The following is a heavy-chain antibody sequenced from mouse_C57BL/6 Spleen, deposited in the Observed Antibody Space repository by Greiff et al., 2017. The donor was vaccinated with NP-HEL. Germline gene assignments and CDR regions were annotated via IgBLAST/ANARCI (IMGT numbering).Heavy chain of an antibody. D-gene: IGHD2-1*01. CDR1: GFNIKDDY. J-gene: IGHJ3*01. CDR3: TTPRSTIPFAY. Sequence: DVQLVESGAELVRPGASVKLSCTASGFNIKDDYMHWVKQRPEQGLEWIGWIDPENGDTEYASKFQGKATITADTSSNTAYLQLSSLTSEDTAVYYCTTPRSTIPFAYWGQGTLVTVSA. CDR2: IDPENGDT. V-gene: IGHV14-4*01.